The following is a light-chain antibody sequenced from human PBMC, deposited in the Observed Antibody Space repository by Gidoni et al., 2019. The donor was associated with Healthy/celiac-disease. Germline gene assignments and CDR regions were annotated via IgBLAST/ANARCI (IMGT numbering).Light chain of an antibody. V-gene: IGKV1-39*01. CDR3: QQSYSTPRT. J-gene: IGKJ3*01. Sequence: DIQMTQSPSSLSASVGDRVTIPCRASQSISSYLNWYQQKPGKAPKLMIYAASSLQSGVPSRFSGSGSGTYFPTNISRLQPEDFATYYCQQSYSTPRTFGPGTKVDIK. CDR2: AAS. CDR1: QSISSY.